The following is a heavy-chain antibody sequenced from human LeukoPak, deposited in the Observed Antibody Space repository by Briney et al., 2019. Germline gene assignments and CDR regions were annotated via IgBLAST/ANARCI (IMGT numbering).Heavy chain of an antibody. V-gene: IGHV4-34*01. Sequence: SETMSFTCAVYGGSFSGYYWSWLPQHPGKGLEWLGEINHSGSTNYNPSLKSRVTISVDTSKNQFSLKLSPVTAADTAVYYCAREGYCSGGSCYPPDYWGQGSLVTVSS. CDR3: AREGYCSGGSCYPPDY. D-gene: IGHD2-15*01. J-gene: IGHJ4*02. CDR2: INHSGST. CDR1: GGSFSGYY.